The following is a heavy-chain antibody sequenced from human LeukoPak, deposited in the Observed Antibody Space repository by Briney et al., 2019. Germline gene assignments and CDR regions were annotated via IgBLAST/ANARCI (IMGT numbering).Heavy chain of an antibody. CDR3: AREDYDSSGYYYVEGSWFDP. D-gene: IGHD3-22*01. CDR2: ISYDGSEK. CDR1: GFTFNSYT. J-gene: IGHJ5*02. V-gene: IGHV3-30*09. Sequence: QPGRSLRLSCVASGFTFNSYTMHWVRQAPGKGLEWVALISYDGSEKNYADSVKGRFAVSRGNSKNTLYLQMSSLRAEDTAVYYCAREDYDSSGYYYVEGSWFDPWGQGTLVTVSS.